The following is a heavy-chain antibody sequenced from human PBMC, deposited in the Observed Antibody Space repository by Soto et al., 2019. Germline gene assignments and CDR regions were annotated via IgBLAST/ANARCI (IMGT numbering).Heavy chain of an antibody. Sequence: QVQLVQSGAEVKKPGASVKVSCKASGYTFTSYGISWVRQAPGQGLEWMGWISAYNGNTNYAQKLQGRVTMTTDTSTSTAYMELRSLRSDDTAVYYCARARNEYSYGHTGGLLHYWGQGTLVTVSS. CDR3: ARARNEYSYGHTGGLLHY. CDR2: ISAYNGNT. D-gene: IGHD5-18*01. V-gene: IGHV1-18*01. CDR1: GYTFTSYG. J-gene: IGHJ4*02.